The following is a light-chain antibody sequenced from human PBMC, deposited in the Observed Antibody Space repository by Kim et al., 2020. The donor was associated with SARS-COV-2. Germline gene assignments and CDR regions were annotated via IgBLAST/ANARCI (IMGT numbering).Light chain of an antibody. CDR1: QSISTN. V-gene: IGKV3-15*01. CDR3: QQYDNWPPLT. J-gene: IGKJ2*01. Sequence: VSPGERATLSCRASQSISTNVAWYQQKPGQAPRLLIYGASTRATDIPARFSGSGSGTEFTLTISSLQSEDFAVYYCQQYDNWPPLTFGQGTKLEI. CDR2: GAS.